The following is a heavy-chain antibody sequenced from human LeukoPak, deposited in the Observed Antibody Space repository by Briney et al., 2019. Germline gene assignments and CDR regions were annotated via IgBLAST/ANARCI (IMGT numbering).Heavy chain of an antibody. D-gene: IGHD6-19*01. CDR3: VRRSLSSGPLYFDY. J-gene: IGHJ4*02. V-gene: IGHV3-64D*06. CDR1: GYIFSPCA. Sequence: PGGSLRLFCSACGYIFSPCAMHWVRQAPGKGLEYVSAISPNGGSTYYADSVKGRFSISRDNTRTTLYLQMTSMGPSGNRVHYCVRRSLSSGPLYFDYWGQGTLVTVSS. CDR2: ISPNGGST.